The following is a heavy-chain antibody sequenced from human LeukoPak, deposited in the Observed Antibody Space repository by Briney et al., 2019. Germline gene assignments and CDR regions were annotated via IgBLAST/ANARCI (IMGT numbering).Heavy chain of an antibody. CDR3: ARDLDGSGSYYTDY. CDR1: GGTFSSYA. V-gene: IGHV1-18*01. J-gene: IGHJ4*02. CDR2: ISAYNGNT. D-gene: IGHD3-10*01. Sequence: ASVKVSCKASGGTFSSYAISWVRQAPGQGLEWVGWISAYNGNTKYAQKLQGRFTMSTDTSTSTAYMERRSLTSDDTAVYYCARDLDGSGSYYTDYWGQGTLVTVSS.